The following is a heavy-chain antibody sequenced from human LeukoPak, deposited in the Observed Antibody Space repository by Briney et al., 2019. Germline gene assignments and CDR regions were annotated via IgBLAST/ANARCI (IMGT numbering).Heavy chain of an antibody. D-gene: IGHD1-26*01. CDR2: IKQDGSEK. Sequence: GGSLRLSCAASGFTFSSYWMSWVRQAPGKGLEWVANIKQDGSEKYYVDSVKGRFTISRDNAKNSLYLQMSSLRAEDTAVYYCARDGVGATGAGIDYWGQGTLVTVSS. CDR1: GFTFSSYW. J-gene: IGHJ4*02. V-gene: IGHV3-7*01. CDR3: ARDGVGATGAGIDY.